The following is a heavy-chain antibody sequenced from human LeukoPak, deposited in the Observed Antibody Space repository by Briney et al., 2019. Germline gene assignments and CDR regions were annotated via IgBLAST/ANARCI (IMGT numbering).Heavy chain of an antibody. Sequence: SQTLSLTCAISGDSVSSNSAAWNWIKQSASRGLEWLGRTYYRSKWYNDYAVSVKSRITINPNTSKNQFSLQLNSVTPEDTAVYYCAREPTGTPNWFDPWGQGTLVTVSS. CDR1: GDSVSSNSAA. D-gene: IGHD1-1*01. J-gene: IGHJ5*02. CDR3: AREPTGTPNWFDP. V-gene: IGHV6-1*01. CDR2: TYYRSKWYN.